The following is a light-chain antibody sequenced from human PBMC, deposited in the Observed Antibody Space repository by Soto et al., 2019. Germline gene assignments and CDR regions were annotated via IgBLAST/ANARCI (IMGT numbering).Light chain of an antibody. CDR1: QSITSTN. Sequence: EIVVTQSPGTLSLSPGERATLSCRPSQSITSTNLAWYQHKPGQPPRLLMYGAFHRASGIPDRFSGSGYGTDFTLTITRLEPEDFAVYYCQQYGSSPFSFGPGTKVDIK. CDR2: GAF. V-gene: IGKV3-20*01. CDR3: QQYGSSPFS. J-gene: IGKJ3*01.